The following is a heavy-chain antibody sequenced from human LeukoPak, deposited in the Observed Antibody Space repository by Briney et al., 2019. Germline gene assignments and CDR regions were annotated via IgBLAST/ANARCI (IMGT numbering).Heavy chain of an antibody. J-gene: IGHJ4*02. CDR2: ISAYNGNT. V-gene: IGHV1-18*01. CDR3: ARADRGYSGSYYVY. D-gene: IGHD1-26*01. Sequence: ASVKVSCKASGYTFTSYGISWVRQSPGQGLEWMGWISAYNGNTNYAQKLQGRVTMTTDTSTSTAYMELRSLRSDDTAVYYCARADRGYSGSYYVYWGQGTLVTVSS. CDR1: GYTFTSYG.